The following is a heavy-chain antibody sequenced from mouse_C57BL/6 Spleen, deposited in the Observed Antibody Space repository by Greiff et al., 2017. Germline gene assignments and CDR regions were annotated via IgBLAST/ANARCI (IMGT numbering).Heavy chain of an antibody. J-gene: IGHJ2*01. D-gene: IGHD1-1*01. V-gene: IGHV1-50*01. Sequence: QVQLQQPGAELVKPGASVKLSCKASGYTFTSYWMQWVKQRPGQGLEWIGEIDPSDSYTNYNQKFKGKATLTVDTSSSTAYMQLSSLTSEDSAVYYCARDYGSSFDYWGQGTTLTVSS. CDR3: ARDYGSSFDY. CDR1: GYTFTSYW. CDR2: IDPSDSYT.